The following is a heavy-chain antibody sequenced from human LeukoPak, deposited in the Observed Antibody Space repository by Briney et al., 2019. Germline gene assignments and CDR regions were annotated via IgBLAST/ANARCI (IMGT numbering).Heavy chain of an antibody. CDR1: EFTFASYA. CDR2: IGGSGTRT. J-gene: IGHJ6*03. Sequence: GGSLRVSCEASEFTFASYAMTWVRLTPGKGLEWVASIGGSGTRTNYADSVRGRFTISRDNSKNTLYLQMNSLRAEDTAVYYWGGNQKGDTVGPFNFWGKG. D-gene: IGHD3-16*01. V-gene: IGHV3-23*01. CDR3: GGNQKGDTVGPFNF.